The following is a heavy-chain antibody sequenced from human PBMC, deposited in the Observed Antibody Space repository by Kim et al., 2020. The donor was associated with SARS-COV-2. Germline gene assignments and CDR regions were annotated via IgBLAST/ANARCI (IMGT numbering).Heavy chain of an antibody. Sequence: KFQGRVTMTEDTSTDTAYMELSSLRSEDTAVYYCATATKIYGSGLNYFDYWGQGTLVTVSS. J-gene: IGHJ4*02. CDR3: ATATKIYGSGLNYFDY. D-gene: IGHD3-10*01. V-gene: IGHV1-24*01.